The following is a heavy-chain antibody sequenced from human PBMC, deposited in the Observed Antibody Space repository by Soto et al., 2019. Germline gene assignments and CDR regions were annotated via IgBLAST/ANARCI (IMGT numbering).Heavy chain of an antibody. CDR3: AASPPTTVTMSY. J-gene: IGHJ4*02. CDR2: IVVGSGNT. D-gene: IGHD4-17*01. CDR1: GFTFTSSA. V-gene: IGHV1-58*01. Sequence: ASVKVSCKASGFTFTSSAVQWVRQARGQRLEWIGWIVVGSGNTNYAQKFQERVTITRDMSTSTAYMELSSLRSEDTAVYYCAASPPTTVTMSYWGQGTLVTVSS.